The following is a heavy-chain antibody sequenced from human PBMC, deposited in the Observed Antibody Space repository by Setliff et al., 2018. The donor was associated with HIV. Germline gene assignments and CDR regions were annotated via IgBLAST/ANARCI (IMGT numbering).Heavy chain of an antibody. CDR3: TRDLNLPGGEAFDI. CDR2: LSGDSNHI. Sequence: PGGSLRLSCAASGFTFTIYTMNWVRQAPGKGLEWVSHLSGDSNHIYYADSVKGRFTISRDNAKNLVYLQMDSLRAEDTAMYYCTRDLNLPGGEAFDIWGQGTMVTVSS. D-gene: IGHD2-2*01. CDR1: GFTFTIYT. J-gene: IGHJ3*02. V-gene: IGHV3-21*01.